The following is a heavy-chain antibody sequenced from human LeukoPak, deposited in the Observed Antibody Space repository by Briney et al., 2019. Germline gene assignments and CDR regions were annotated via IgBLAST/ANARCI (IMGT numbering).Heavy chain of an antibody. CDR3: ARDSAVVPGHFDY. J-gene: IGHJ4*02. D-gene: IGHD2-2*01. CDR2: INPSGGST. CDR1: GYTFTSYY. V-gene: IGHV1-46*01. Sequence: PKASVKVSCKASGYTFTSYYMHWVRQAPGQGLEWMGIINPSGGSTSYAQKFQGRVTMTRDTSTSTAYMELRSLRSDDTAVYYCARDSAVVPGHFDYWGQGTLVTVSS.